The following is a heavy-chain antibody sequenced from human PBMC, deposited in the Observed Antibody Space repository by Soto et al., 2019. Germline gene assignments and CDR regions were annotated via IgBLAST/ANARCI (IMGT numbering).Heavy chain of an antibody. Sequence: GGSLRLSCAASGFTFSSYGMHWVRQAPGKGLEWVAVIWYDGSNKYYADSVKGRFTISRDNSKNTLYLQMNSLRAEDTAVYYCARDRHRSVAGTLYFDYWGQGTLVTVSS. CDR3: ARDRHRSVAGTLYFDY. J-gene: IGHJ4*02. D-gene: IGHD6-19*01. V-gene: IGHV3-33*01. CDR1: GFTFSSYG. CDR2: IWYDGSNK.